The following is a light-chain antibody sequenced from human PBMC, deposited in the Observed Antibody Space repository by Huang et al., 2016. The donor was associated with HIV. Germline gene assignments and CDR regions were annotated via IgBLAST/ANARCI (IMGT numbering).Light chain of an antibody. CDR2: GAS. J-gene: IGKJ4*01. Sequence: EIMMTQSPATLSVSPGERATLSCRASQSVGSNLAWYQQKPGQAPMLLIFGASNRVTGIPARFSGSGAGTEFTLIISPLQSEDFAVYFCQQYNDWPPLSFGGGTKVEI. CDR1: QSVGSN. V-gene: IGKV3-15*01. CDR3: QQYNDWPPLS.